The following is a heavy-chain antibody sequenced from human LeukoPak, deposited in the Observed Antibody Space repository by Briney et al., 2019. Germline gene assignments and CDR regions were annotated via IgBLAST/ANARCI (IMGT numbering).Heavy chain of an antibody. CDR1: GGSLSPYY. V-gene: IGHV4-39*01. CDR2: IYCSGST. J-gene: IGHJ4*02. Sequence: SETLSLTCTVSGGSLSPYYWGWIRQPPGKGLEWIGSIYCSGSTYYNPSLKSRVTISVDTSKNQFSLKLSSVTAADTAVYYCASLASDYWGQGTLVTVSS. CDR3: ASLASDY.